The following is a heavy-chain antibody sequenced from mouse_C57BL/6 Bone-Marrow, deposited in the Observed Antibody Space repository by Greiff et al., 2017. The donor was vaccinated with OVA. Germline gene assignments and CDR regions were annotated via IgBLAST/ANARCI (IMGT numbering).Heavy chain of an antibody. Sequence: EVQVVESGGDLVKPGGSLKLSCAASGFTFSSYGMSWVRQTPDKRLAWVATISSGGSYTYYPDSVKGRFTISRDNAKNTLYLQMSSLKSEDTAMYYCARRDGYYWFAYWGQGTLVTVSA. V-gene: IGHV5-6*01. J-gene: IGHJ3*01. CDR3: ARRDGYYWFAY. CDR1: GFTFSSYG. CDR2: ISSGGSYT. D-gene: IGHD2-3*01.